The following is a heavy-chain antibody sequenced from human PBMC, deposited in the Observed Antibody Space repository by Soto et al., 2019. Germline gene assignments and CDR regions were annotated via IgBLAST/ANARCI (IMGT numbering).Heavy chain of an antibody. CDR3: AAYYGSGSYFYYYYGMDV. J-gene: IGHJ6*04. Sequence: QVQLVQSGAEVKKPGSSVKVSCKASGGTFSSYTISWVRQAPGQGLEWMGRIIPILGITNYAQKFQGRVTITADKSTSTAYMELRSLRSEDTAVYYCAAYYGSGSYFYYYYGMDVWGEGTTVTVSS. CDR2: IIPILGIT. D-gene: IGHD3-10*01. V-gene: IGHV1-69*02. CDR1: GGTFSSYT.